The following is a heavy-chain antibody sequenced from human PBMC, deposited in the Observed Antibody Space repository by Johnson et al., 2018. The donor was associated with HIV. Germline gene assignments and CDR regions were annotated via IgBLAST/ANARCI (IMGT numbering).Heavy chain of an antibody. Sequence: VQLVESGGGVVQPGQSLRLSCAASGLTFSSYAMSWVRQAPGKGLEWVSAISGSGGSTYYADSVKGRFTISRDNSKNSLYLQMSSLRTEDTALYYCVKDIQVGVSDAFDIWGQGTMVTVSS. D-gene: IGHD3-3*01. CDR3: VKDIQVGVSDAFDI. V-gene: IGHV3-23*04. CDR2: ISGSGGST. J-gene: IGHJ3*02. CDR1: GLTFSSYA.